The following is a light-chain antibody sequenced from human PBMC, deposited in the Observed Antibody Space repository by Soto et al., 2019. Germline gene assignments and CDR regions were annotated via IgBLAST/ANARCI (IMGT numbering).Light chain of an antibody. CDR1: QSVSSTS. V-gene: IGKV3-20*01. Sequence: DIVLTQSPGTLSLSPGERATLSCRASQSVSSTSLAWYQQKPGPAPRLLIYGTSTRATGISDRFSGSGSGTDFTLTISRLEPEDFAVYYCQQYGSSLFTFGPGTKVDIK. CDR2: GTS. J-gene: IGKJ3*01. CDR3: QQYGSSLFT.